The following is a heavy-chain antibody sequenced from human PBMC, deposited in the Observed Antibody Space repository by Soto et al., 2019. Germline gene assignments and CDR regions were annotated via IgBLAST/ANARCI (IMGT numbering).Heavy chain of an antibody. CDR1: GYTFTSYG. J-gene: IGHJ6*02. CDR3: ARDIRLLWFGELIGNYYYGMDV. Sequence: ASVKVSCKAPGYTFTSYGISWVRQAPGQGLEWMGWISAYNGNTNYAQKLQGRVTMTTDTSTSTAYMELRSLRSDDTAVYYCARDIRLLWFGELIGNYYYGMDVWGQGTTVPVSS. CDR2: ISAYNGNT. D-gene: IGHD3-10*01. V-gene: IGHV1-18*04.